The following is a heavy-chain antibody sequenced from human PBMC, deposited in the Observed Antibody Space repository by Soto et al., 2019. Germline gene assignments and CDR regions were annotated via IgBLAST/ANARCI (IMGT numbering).Heavy chain of an antibody. CDR2: IYYSGST. J-gene: IGHJ3*02. Sequence: SETLSLTCTVSGGSISSSSYYWGWIRQPPGKGLEWIGSIYYSGSTYYNPSLKSRVTISVDTSKHKFSLKPSSVTAADTAVYYWARRIVVVTVFGVVIESDGAFDIWGQGTMVTVSS. CDR3: ARRIVVVTVFGVVIESDGAFDI. CDR1: GGSISSSSYY. D-gene: IGHD3-3*01. V-gene: IGHV4-39*01.